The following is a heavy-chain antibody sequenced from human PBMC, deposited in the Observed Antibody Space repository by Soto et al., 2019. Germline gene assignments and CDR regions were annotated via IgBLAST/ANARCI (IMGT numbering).Heavy chain of an antibody. D-gene: IGHD1-26*01. Sequence: QVPLVQSGAEVKKPGASVKVSCNASGYSFSKYDINWVRQVAGQGLEWLGRMNPNTGNTRYAQKIQGRLTMTRNTSISFAYMELSSLISDDTAVYYCAREGGGATPTGLDPWGQGTLVIVSS. CDR3: AREGGGATPTGLDP. V-gene: IGHV1-8*01. CDR2: MNPNTGNT. J-gene: IGHJ5*02. CDR1: GYSFSKYD.